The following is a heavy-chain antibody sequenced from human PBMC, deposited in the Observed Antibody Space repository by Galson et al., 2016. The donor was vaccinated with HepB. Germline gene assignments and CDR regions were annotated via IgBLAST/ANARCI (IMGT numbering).Heavy chain of an antibody. CDR1: GFTFSDSA. V-gene: IGHV3-73*01. CDR2: IRSKANNYAT. D-gene: IGHD2-8*01. CDR3: TRRKGKMYHFDY. J-gene: IGHJ4*02. Sequence: SLRLSCAASGFTFSDSAMHWVRQASGKGLEWVGRIRSKANNYATAYAASVKGRFTISRDDSKNTAYLQMNSLKTEDTAVYYCTRRKGKMYHFDYWGQGTLVTVSS.